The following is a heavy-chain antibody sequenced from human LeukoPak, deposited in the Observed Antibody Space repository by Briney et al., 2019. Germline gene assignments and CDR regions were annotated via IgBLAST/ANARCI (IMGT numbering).Heavy chain of an antibody. Sequence: GGSLRLSCVASGFTFSSNAMHWVRQAPGKGLGWVAVISYDASNKFYADSVKGRFTISRDNANNTLFLQMNILRGEDTAVYYCARDVTAGWDELTYISSWFDSWGQGTLVTVSS. J-gene: IGHJ5*01. D-gene: IGHD1-14*01. CDR3: ARDVTAGWDELTYISSWFDS. CDR2: ISYDASNK. CDR1: GFTFSSNA. V-gene: IGHV3-30*04.